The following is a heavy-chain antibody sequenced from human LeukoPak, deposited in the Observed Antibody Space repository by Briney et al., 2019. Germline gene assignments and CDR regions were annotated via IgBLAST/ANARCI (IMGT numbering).Heavy chain of an antibody. CDR2: INPSVGGT. V-gene: IGHV1-46*03. CDR3: ARHGSGRYYPAEGRVDY. J-gene: IGHJ4*02. Sequence: ASVKVSCKPFGYGFTSYYIHWVRQAPGQGLEWMGIINPSVGGTTYARKFQGRVTMTRDTSTSTVYMELSSLRSEDTAVYYCARHGSGRYYPAEGRVDYWGQGTLVTVSS. CDR1: GYGFTSYY. D-gene: IGHD3-10*01.